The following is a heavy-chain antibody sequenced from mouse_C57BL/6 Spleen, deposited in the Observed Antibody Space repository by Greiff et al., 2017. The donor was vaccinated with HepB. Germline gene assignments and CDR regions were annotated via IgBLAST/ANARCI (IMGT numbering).Heavy chain of an antibody. V-gene: IGHV1-77*01. CDR2: IGPGSGST. Sequence: QVQLQQSGAELVKPGASVKISCKASGYTFTDYYINWVKQRPGQGLEWIGKIGPGSGSTYYNEKFKGKATLTADKSSSTAYMQLSSLTSKDSAVYFCAKEARGYGSSYGYFDVWGTGTTVTVSS. J-gene: IGHJ1*03. D-gene: IGHD1-1*01. CDR1: GYTFTDYY. CDR3: AKEARGYGSSYGYFDV.